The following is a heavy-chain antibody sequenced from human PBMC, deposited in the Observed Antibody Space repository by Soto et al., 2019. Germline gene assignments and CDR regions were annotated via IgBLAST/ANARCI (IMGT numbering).Heavy chain of an antibody. Sequence: GGSLRLSCAASGFTFSSSGMSWVRQAPGKGLEWVSAISGSGGSTNYADSVKGRFNISRDNSKNTLYLQMNSLRAEDTAVYYCAKVRITAAATPQGWLDPWGQGTLVTVSS. D-gene: IGHD6-13*01. V-gene: IGHV3-23*01. CDR3: AKVRITAAATPQGWLDP. CDR1: GFTFSSSG. J-gene: IGHJ5*02. CDR2: ISGSGGST.